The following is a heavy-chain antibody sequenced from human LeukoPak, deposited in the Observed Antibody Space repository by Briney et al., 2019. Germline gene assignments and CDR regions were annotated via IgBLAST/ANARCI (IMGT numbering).Heavy chain of an antibody. V-gene: IGHV1-18*01. CDR2: ISAYNGNT. J-gene: IGHJ6*02. D-gene: IGHD6-13*01. CDR3: ARSPVAAAGNRFYYYGMDV. Sequence: ASVKVSCKASGYTFTSYGISWVRQAPGQGLEWMGWISAYNGNTNYAQKLQGRVTMTTDTSTSTAYMELRSLRSDDTAVYYCARSPVAAAGNRFYYYGMDVWGQGTTVTVSS. CDR1: GYTFTSYG.